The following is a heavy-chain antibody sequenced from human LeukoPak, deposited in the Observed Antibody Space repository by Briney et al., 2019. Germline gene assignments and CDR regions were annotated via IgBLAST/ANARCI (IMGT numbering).Heavy chain of an antibody. CDR3: AKRDDLSAYSYPDY. D-gene: IGHD5-18*01. V-gene: IGHV3-7*01. CDR2: IKKDGSEK. J-gene: IGHJ4*02. CDR1: GFTFSSCW. Sequence: GGSLRLSCAASGFTFSSCWMSWFRQAPGKGLEWVANIKKDGSEKYYVDSVKGRFTISRDNAKNSLYLQMNSLRAEDTAVYYCAKRDDLSAYSYPDYWGQGTLVTVSS.